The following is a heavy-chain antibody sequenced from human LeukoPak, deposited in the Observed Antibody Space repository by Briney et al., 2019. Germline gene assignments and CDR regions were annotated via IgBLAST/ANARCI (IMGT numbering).Heavy chain of an antibody. CDR3: ARDPLRYLRVGHYDY. V-gene: IGHV3-21*01. CDR1: GFTFSRHS. J-gene: IGHJ4*02. Sequence: GGSLRLSCAASGFTFSRHSIHWVRQAPGKGLDWVSSISGGSFYIYYADSVKGRFTVSRDDAKNSVYLQMNSLRVEDTAVYYCARDPLRYLRVGHYDYWGQGTLVAVSS. D-gene: IGHD3-9*01. CDR2: ISGGSFYI.